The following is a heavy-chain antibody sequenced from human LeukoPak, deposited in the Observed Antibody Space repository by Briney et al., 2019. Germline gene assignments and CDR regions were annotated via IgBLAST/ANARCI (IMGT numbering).Heavy chain of an antibody. Sequence: ASVKVSCKPSGGTFTSYAVSWVRQAPGQGLEWMGGITPLFRLTKDAQKFQGRVTITADESTSTVYLELRSLRSEDTAIYYCARAPRAAAGLGNWFDPWGQGTLVIVSS. CDR3: ARAPRAAAGLGNWFDP. V-gene: IGHV1-69*13. CDR2: ITPLFRLT. J-gene: IGHJ5*02. D-gene: IGHD6-13*01. CDR1: GGTFTSYA.